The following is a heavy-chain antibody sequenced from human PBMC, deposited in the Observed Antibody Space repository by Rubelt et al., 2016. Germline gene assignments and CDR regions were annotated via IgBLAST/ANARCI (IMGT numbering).Heavy chain of an antibody. CDR1: GGSFSGYY. Sequence: QVQLQQWGAGLLKPSETLSLTCAVYGGSFSGYYWSWIRQPPGKGLEWIGEINHSGSTNYNPSLKSGVTISVDTSKNQFSLKLSSVTAADTAVYYCARGRIAVAGMGSVLDYWGQGTLVTVSS. V-gene: IGHV4-34*01. CDR3: ARGRIAVAGMGSVLDY. J-gene: IGHJ4*02. D-gene: IGHD6-19*01. CDR2: INHSGST.